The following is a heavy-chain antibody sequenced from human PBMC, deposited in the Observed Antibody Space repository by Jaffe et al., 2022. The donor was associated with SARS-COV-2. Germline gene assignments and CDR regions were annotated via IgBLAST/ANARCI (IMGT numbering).Heavy chain of an antibody. Sequence: QVQLVQSGAEVKKPGASVKVSCKASGYTFTSYGISWVRQAPGQGLEWMGWISAYNGNTNYAQKLQGRVTMTTDTSTSTAYMELRSLRSDDTAVYYCARPIAAAGTYYYYYYGMDVWGQGTTVTVSS. D-gene: IGHD6-13*01. J-gene: IGHJ6*02. CDR1: GYTFTSYG. CDR2: ISAYNGNT. V-gene: IGHV1-18*01. CDR3: ARPIAAAGTYYYYYYGMDV.